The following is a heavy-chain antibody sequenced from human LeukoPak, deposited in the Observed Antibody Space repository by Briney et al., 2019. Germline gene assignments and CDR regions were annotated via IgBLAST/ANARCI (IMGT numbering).Heavy chain of an antibody. CDR3: ARGAYSGSYLSDY. V-gene: IGHV1-2*02. CDR2: INPNSGGT. Sequence: ASVKVSCKASGGTFSSYAISWVRQAPGQGLEWMGWINPNSGGTNYAQKFQGRVTMTRDTSISTAYMELSRLRSDDAAVYYCARGAYSGSYLSDYWGQGTLVTVSS. CDR1: GGTFSSYA. J-gene: IGHJ4*02. D-gene: IGHD1-26*01.